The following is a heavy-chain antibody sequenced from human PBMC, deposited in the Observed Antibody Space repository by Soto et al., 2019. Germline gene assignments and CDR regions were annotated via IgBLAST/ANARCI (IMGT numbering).Heavy chain of an antibody. CDR3: ARVIREYDNSGHVDY. D-gene: IGHD3-22*01. CDR2: IYSRVST. Sequence: QLQLQESGSGLVKPSQTLSRTCAVSGGSISSGDYSCNWIRQPPGKGLECIGYIYSRVSTYYNPSLQSRGTMSVDRSRNQFSVKINSVTEAHKAVYDCARVIREYDNSGHVDYWGQRTLVTVYS. J-gene: IGHJ4*02. CDR1: GGSISSGDYS. V-gene: IGHV4-30-2*01.